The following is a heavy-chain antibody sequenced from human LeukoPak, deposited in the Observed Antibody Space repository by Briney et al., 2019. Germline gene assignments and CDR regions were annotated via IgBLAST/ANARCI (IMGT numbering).Heavy chain of an antibody. CDR2: INPNNGGT. J-gene: IGHJ4*02. CDR1: GYTFTGYY. CDR3: ARDKYTGYETFDY. D-gene: IGHD5-12*01. V-gene: IGHV1-2*02. Sequence: VASVKVSCKASGYTFTGYYIHWVRQAPGQGLEWMGWINPNNGGTNYAQKFQGRVTMTRDTSISTAYMELNRLTSDDTAVCYCARDKYTGYETFDYWGQGTPVTVSS.